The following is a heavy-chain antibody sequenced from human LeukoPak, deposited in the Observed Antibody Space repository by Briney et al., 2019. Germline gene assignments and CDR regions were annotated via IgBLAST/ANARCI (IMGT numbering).Heavy chain of an antibody. D-gene: IGHD3-22*01. CDR2: IRYDGSNK. CDR1: GFTFSSYG. J-gene: IGHJ4*02. Sequence: PGGSLRLSCAASGFTFSSYGMHWVRQAPGKGLEWVAFIRYDGSNKYYADSVKGRFTISRDNSKNTLYLQMNSLRAEDTAVYYCAKDWAHYYDSSGYYCEDYWGQGTLVTVSS. CDR3: AKDWAHYYDSSGYYCEDY. V-gene: IGHV3-30*02.